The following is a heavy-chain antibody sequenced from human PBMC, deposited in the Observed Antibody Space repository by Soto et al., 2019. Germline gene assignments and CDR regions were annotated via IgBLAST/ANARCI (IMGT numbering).Heavy chain of an antibody. J-gene: IGHJ6*02. D-gene: IGHD3-3*01. V-gene: IGHV2-26*01. Sequence: GSGPTLVNPTETLTLTCTVSGFSLSNARMGVSWIRQPPGKALEWLAHIFSNDEKSYSTSLKSRLTISKDTSKSQVVLTMTNMEPVDTATYYCARILITYYDFWSGPALYGMDVWGQGTTVTVS. CDR1: GFSLSNARMG. CDR2: IFSNDEK. CDR3: ARILITYYDFWSGPALYGMDV.